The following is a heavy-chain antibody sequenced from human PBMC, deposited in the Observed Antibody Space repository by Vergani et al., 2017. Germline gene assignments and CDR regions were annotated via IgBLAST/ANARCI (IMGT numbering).Heavy chain of an antibody. CDR3: AGGLGLTGTTGDYYYYGMDV. Sequence: QVQLVQSGAEVKKPXASVKVSCKASGYTFTGYYMHWVRQAPGQGLEWVGLINPNSGGPNYAQKFQGWGTMTRDTAISTAYIVLRRLRSDGTAVYYCAGGLGLTGTTGDYYYYGMDVWGQGTTVTVSS. CDR2: INPNSGGP. V-gene: IGHV1-2*04. CDR1: GYTFTGYY. D-gene: IGHD1-1*01. J-gene: IGHJ6*02.